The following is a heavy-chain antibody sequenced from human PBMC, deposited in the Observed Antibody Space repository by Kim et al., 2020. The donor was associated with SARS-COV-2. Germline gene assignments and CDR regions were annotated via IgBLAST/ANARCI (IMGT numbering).Heavy chain of an antibody. CDR3: ASLKGLVGAYDAFDI. D-gene: IGHD1-26*01. CDR1: GFTFSSYG. V-gene: IGHV3-33*01. J-gene: IGHJ3*02. Sequence: GGSLRLSCAASGFTFSSYGMNWVRQAPGKGLEWVAVIWNDGSNKYYADSVKGRFTISRDNSKNTLYLQMNSLRAEDTAVYYCASLKGLVGAYDAFDIWGQGTMGTVSS. CDR2: IWNDGSNK.